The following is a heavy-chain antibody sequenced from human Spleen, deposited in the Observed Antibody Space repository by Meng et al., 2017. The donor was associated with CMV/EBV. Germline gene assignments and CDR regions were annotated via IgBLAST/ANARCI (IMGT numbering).Heavy chain of an antibody. V-gene: IGHV4-59*01. CDR3: ARSTRYFDWLM. CDR2: IYYSGST. D-gene: IGHD3-9*01. J-gene: IGHJ3*01. CDR1: GGSISSYY. Sequence: GSLRLSCTVSGGSISSYYWSWIRQPPGKGLEWIGYIYYSGSTNYNPSLKSRVTISVDTSKNQFSLKLSSVTAADTAFYYCARSTRYFDWLMWGQGTMVTVSS.